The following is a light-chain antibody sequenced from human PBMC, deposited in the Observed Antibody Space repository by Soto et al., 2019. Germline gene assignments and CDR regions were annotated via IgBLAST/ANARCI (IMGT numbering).Light chain of an antibody. CDR1: QAIRTE. V-gene: IGKV1-6*01. CDR3: LQDYSYPRT. Sequence: AIQMTQSPSCLSASVGDRVIITCRASQAIRTELGWYQQRPGKAPKLLIYGTSNLQSGVPSRFSGSGSGTDFTLTINGLQTEDFATYYCLQDYSYPRTFGQGTKVDIK. CDR2: GTS. J-gene: IGKJ1*01.